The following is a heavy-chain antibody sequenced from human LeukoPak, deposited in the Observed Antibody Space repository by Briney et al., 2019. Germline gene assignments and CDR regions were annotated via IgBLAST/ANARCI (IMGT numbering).Heavy chain of an antibody. D-gene: IGHD4-17*01. CDR1: GFTFNNYA. CDR2: VNGDGDST. V-gene: IGHV3-23*01. J-gene: IGHJ4*02. Sequence: GGSLRLSCAASGFTFNNYAMSWVRQPPGKGLEWVSAVNGDGDSTYYADSVKGRFTVSRDNSKNTLSLQMNSLRAEDTAIYYCAKPLDMTTVPRGGFDSWGQGALVTVSS. CDR3: AKPLDMTTVPRGGFDS.